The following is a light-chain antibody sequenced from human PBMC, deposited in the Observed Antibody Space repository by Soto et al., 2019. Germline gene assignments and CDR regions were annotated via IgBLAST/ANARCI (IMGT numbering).Light chain of an antibody. CDR2: GVT. CDR3: SSKRDSSTLFV. V-gene: IGLV2-14*01. CDR1: SSDVGAYNY. Sequence: QYALTQPASVSGSPGQSITISCTGTSSDVGAYNYVSWYQHHPGKVPKLLIYGVTNRPSGVSDRFSGSKSGNTASLTISGLQAEDEADYYCSSKRDSSTLFVFXTGTKLTVL. J-gene: IGLJ1*01.